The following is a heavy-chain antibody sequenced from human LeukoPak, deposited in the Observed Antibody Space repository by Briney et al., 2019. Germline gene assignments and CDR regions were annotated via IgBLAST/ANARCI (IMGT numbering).Heavy chain of an antibody. Sequence: TGGSLRLSCAASGFTFSNYWMSWVRQAPGKGLEWVANIKQDGSEKYYVDSVKGRFTISRDNAKNSLYLQMNSLRAEDTAVYYCARDRRYFDWLLSRYFDYWGQGTLVTVSS. CDR3: ARDRRYFDWLLSRYFDY. J-gene: IGHJ4*02. CDR2: IKQDGSEK. V-gene: IGHV3-7*01. CDR1: GFTFSNYW. D-gene: IGHD3-9*01.